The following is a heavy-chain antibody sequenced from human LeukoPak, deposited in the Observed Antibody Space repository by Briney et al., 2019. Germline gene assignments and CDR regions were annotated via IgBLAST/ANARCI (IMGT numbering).Heavy chain of an antibody. D-gene: IGHD5-18*01. CDR3: ARLDGYSYGGDY. V-gene: IGHV4-34*01. CDR1: GGSFSGYY. Sequence: PSETLSLTCAVYGGSFSGYYWSWIRQPPGKGLEWIGEINHSGSTNYNPSLKSRVTISVDTSKNQFSLKLSSVTAADTAVYYCARLDGYSYGGDYWGQGTLVTVSS. CDR2: INHSGST. J-gene: IGHJ4*02.